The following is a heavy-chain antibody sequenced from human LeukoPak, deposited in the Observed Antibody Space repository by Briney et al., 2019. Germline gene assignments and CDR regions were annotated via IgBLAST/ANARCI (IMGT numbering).Heavy chain of an antibody. CDR3: ARDLKIVGSLFDY. CDR1: GGSFSGYY. J-gene: IGHJ4*02. V-gene: IGHV4-34*01. D-gene: IGHD3-22*01. CDR2: INHSGST. Sequence: MTSETLSLTCAVYGGSFSGYYWSWMRQPPGKGLEWIGEINHSGSTNYNPSLKSRVTISVDTSKNQFSLKLSSVTAEDTAVYYCARDLKIVGSLFDYWGQGTLVTVSS.